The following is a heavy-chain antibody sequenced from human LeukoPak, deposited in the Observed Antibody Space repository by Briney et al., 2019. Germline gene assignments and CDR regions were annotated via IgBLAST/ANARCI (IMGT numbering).Heavy chain of an antibody. V-gene: IGHV3-48*02. CDR1: GFTFSSYS. J-gene: IGHJ4*02. Sequence: AGGSLRLSCAASGFTFSSYSMNWVRQAPGKGLEWVSYISSRSGTIYYADSVKGRFTISRDNAKNSLYLQMNSLRDEDTAVYYCARDQYDTWSRRGNFDSWGQGTLVIVSS. CDR3: ARDQYDTWSRRGNFDS. D-gene: IGHD3-3*01. CDR2: ISSRSGTI.